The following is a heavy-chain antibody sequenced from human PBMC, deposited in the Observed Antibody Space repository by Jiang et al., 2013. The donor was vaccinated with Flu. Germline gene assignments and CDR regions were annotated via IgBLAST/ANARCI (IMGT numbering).Heavy chain of an antibody. CDR1: GFTFSSYW. CDR2: IKQDGSEK. J-gene: IGHJ4*02. V-gene: IGHV3-7*03. Sequence: GLVQPGGSLRLSCAASGFTFSSYWMSWVRQAPGKGLEWVANIKQDGSEKYYVDSVKGRFTISRDNAKNSLYLQMNSLRAEDTAVYYCARELLAYSSSSFDYWGQGTLVTVSS. D-gene: IGHD6-6*01. CDR3: ARELLAYSSSSFDY.